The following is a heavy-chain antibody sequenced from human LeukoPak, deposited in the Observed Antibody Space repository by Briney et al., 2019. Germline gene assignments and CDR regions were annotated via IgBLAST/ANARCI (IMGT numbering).Heavy chain of an antibody. J-gene: IGHJ4*02. Sequence: GGSLRLSCAVSGITLSNYGMSWVRQAPGKGLEWVAGISDSGGRTTYADSVKGRFTISRDNPKNTLYLQMNSLRAEDTAVYFCARRGVVIRVILVGFHKEAYYFDSWGQGALVTVSS. D-gene: IGHD3-22*01. CDR1: GITLSNYG. CDR3: ARRGVVIRVILVGFHKEAYYFDS. V-gene: IGHV3-23*01. CDR2: ISDSGGRT.